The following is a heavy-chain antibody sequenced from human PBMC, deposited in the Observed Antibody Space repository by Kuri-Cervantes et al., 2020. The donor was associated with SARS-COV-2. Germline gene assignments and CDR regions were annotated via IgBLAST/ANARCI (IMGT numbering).Heavy chain of an antibody. CDR1: GFTFSSYS. J-gene: IGHJ6*02. V-gene: IGHV3-21*01. CDR2: TSSSSSYI. D-gene: IGHD3-9*01. CDR3: ARDLGILTGYYSHYYYYYGMDV. Sequence: GGSLRLSCAASGFTFSSYSMNWVRQAPGKGLEWVSSTSSSSSYIYYADSVKGRFTISRDNAKNSLYLQMNSLRAEDTAVYYCARDLGILTGYYSHYYYYYGMDVWGQGTTVAVSS.